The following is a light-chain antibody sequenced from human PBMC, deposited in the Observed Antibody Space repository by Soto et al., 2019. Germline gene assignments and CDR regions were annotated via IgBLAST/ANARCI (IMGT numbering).Light chain of an antibody. V-gene: IGLV2-14*01. CDR2: EVT. CDR3: SSYTNIKTRACV. Sequence: QSVLTQPASVSGTPGQSITISCTGTSGDIGSYNRVSWYQQHPGKATKLIIYEVTDRPSVVSNRFSGSKSGNTASLTISGLQAEDEAEYYCSSYTNIKTRACVFGPGTTVTVL. CDR1: SGDIGSYNR. J-gene: IGLJ1*01.